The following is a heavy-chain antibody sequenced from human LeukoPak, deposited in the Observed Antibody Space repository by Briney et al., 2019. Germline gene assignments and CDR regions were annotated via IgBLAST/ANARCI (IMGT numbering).Heavy chain of an antibody. CDR3: ARDGTGFDY. J-gene: IGHJ4*02. Sequence: PGGSLRLSCVASGFTFSRDWVSWVRHPPGKGVEWVDSVKQDGIETQYVDSVKGRFTISRDNAKNSVYLQMNSLRVEDTAVYYCARDGTGFDYWGQGTLVTVSS. D-gene: IGHD2-8*02. V-gene: IGHV3-7*01. CDR1: GFTFSRDW. CDR2: VKQDGIET.